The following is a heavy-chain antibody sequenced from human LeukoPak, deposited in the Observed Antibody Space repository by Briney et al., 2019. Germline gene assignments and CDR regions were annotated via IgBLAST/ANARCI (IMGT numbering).Heavy chain of an antibody. D-gene: IGHD3-10*01. Sequence: ASVKVSCKASGYTFTGYYMHWVRQAPGQGLEWMGWINPNSGGTNYAQKFQGRVTMTRDTSISTAYMGLSRLRSDDTAVYYCARDPTYYYGSGSYSPYYYYYYMDVWGKGTTVTVSS. CDR3: ARDPTYYYGSGSYSPYYYYYYMDV. CDR1: GYTFTGYY. J-gene: IGHJ6*03. V-gene: IGHV1-2*02. CDR2: INPNSGGT.